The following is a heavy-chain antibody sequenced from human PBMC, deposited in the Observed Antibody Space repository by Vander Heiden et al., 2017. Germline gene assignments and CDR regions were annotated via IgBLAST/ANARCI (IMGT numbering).Heavy chain of an antibody. CDR3: AKHQYSSSSLD. J-gene: IGHJ4*02. CDR2: MSGSGGST. D-gene: IGHD6-6*01. CDR1: GFTFSSYA. Sequence: VQLLESGGGLVQPGGSLRLSCAASGFTFSSYAMSWVRQAPGKGLEWVAAMSGSGGSTYYADSVKGRFTISRDNSKNTLYLQMNSLRAEDTAVYYCAKHQYSSSSLDWGQGTLVTVSS. V-gene: IGHV3-23*01.